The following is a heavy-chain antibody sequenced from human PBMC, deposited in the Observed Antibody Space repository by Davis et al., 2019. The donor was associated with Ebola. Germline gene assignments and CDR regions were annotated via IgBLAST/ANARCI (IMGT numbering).Heavy chain of an antibody. CDR2: ISSSSSYI. D-gene: IGHD6-13*01. J-gene: IGHJ4*02. Sequence: GGSLRLSCAASGFTFSSYSMNWVRQAPGKGLEWVSSISSSSSYIYYADSVKGRFTISRDNSKNTLYLQMSSLRAEDTAVYYCVKDQYSSSWEFDYWGQGTLVTVSS. V-gene: IGHV3-21*01. CDR1: GFTFSSYS. CDR3: VKDQYSSSWEFDY.